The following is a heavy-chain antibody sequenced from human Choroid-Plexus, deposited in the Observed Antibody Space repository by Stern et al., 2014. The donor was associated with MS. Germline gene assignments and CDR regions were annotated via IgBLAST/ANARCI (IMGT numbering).Heavy chain of an antibody. D-gene: IGHD2/OR15-2a*01. CDR2: VSYDGSNK. Sequence: VQLVEDGGGVVQPGRPLRLSCVASGFTFGSWAMHWVRQAPGKGLERVAGVSYDGSNKYYADSVKGRFTISRDNSQNTLYMQMSSLRPEDTAVYYCAKDRQYLTYFFDHWGQGSLVTVSS. J-gene: IGHJ5*02. CDR1: GFTFGSWA. V-gene: IGHV3-30*18. CDR3: AKDRQYLTYFFDH.